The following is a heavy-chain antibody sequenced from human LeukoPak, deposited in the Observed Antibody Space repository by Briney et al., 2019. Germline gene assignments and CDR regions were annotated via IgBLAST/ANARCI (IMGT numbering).Heavy chain of an antibody. D-gene: IGHD3-9*01. V-gene: IGHV3-23*01. CDR2: ISGSGGST. CDR3: AKAGKGLRYFDWLLSVDY. J-gene: IGHJ4*02. Sequence: GGSLRLSCAASGFTFSSYGMSWVRQAPGKGLEWVSAISGSGGSTYYADSVKGRSTISRDNSKNTLYLQMNSLRAEDTAVYYCAKAGKGLRYFDWLLSVDYWGQGTLVTVSS. CDR1: GFTFSSYG.